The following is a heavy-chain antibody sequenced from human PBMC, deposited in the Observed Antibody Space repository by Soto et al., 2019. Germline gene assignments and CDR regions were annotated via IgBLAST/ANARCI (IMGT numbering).Heavy chain of an antibody. Sequence: QVQLQQWGAGLLKPSETLSLTCAVYGGSFSGYYWSWIRQPPGKGLEWIGEINHSGSTNYNPSLKRRVTMSVDKSKNQFSLNLNSVTAADTAVYYCARAPSDIAAAGTRLCWFDPWGQGTLVTVSS. V-gene: IGHV4-34*01. CDR1: GGSFSGYY. D-gene: IGHD6-13*01. J-gene: IGHJ5*02. CDR3: ARAPSDIAAAGTRLCWFDP. CDR2: INHSGST.